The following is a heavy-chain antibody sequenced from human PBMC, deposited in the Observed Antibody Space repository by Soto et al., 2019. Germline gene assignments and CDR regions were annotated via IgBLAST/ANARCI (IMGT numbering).Heavy chain of an antibody. V-gene: IGHV3-30-3*01. D-gene: IGHD2-15*01. J-gene: IGHJ4*02. Sequence: GGALRLSFGAPWFTLSTYVKHWVRPAPGKGLEWVALTSYDGSNKYYADSVKGRFIISRDNSKNTLYLEMNSLRVEDTAVYYCARDRSVVVIPATPDYWGLGTLVTVSS. CDR3: ARDRSVVVIPATPDY. CDR1: WFTLSTYV. CDR2: TSYDGSNK.